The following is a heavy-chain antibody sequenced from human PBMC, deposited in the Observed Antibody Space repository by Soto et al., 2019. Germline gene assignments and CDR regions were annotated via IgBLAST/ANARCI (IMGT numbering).Heavy chain of an antibody. CDR2: ISGSGGST. CDR1: GFTFSSYA. Sequence: GGSLRLSCAAFGFTFSSYAMSWVRQAPGKGLEWVSAISGSGGSTYYADSVKGRFTISRDNSKNTLYLQMNSLRAEDTAVYYCAKDPYSSSWYWFDPWGQGTLVTVSS. CDR3: AKDPYSSSWYWFDP. J-gene: IGHJ5*02. D-gene: IGHD6-13*01. V-gene: IGHV3-23*01.